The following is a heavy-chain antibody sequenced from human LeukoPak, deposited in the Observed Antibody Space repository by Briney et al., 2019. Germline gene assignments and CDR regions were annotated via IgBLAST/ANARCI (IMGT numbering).Heavy chain of an antibody. J-gene: IGHJ4*02. CDR1: GGSITRGTYY. CDR2: LYHSGST. D-gene: IGHD3-16*01. Sequence: SETLSLTCTVSGGSITRGTYYWGWIRQPPGKGLEWIGSLYHSGSTYYNPSLRSRVTISVDTSRSQFSLKLTSVTAADTAVYYCVLMPGYWGQGILVTVS. V-gene: IGHV4-39*01. CDR3: VLMPGY.